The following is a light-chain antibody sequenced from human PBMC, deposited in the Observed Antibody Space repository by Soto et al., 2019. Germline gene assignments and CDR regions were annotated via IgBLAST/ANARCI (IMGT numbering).Light chain of an antibody. CDR1: QSISSN. CDR2: AAS. J-gene: IGKJ3*01. Sequence: ALRMTQSPSSFSASTGDRVTITCRASQSISSNLAWYQQNPGKAPKLLIYAASTLQSGVPSRFSGSGSGTDFTLTISCLQSEDFATYYCQQYSSSPFTFGPGTTVDIK. V-gene: IGKV1-8*01. CDR3: QQYSSSPFT.